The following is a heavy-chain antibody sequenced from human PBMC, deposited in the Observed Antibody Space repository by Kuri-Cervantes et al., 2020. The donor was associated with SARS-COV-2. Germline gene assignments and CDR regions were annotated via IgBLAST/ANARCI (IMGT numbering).Heavy chain of an antibody. J-gene: IGHJ4*02. D-gene: IGHD2-2*01. V-gene: IGHV4-34*01. Sequence: ESLKISCAVYGGSFSGYYWSWIRQPPGKGLEWIWEINHSGSTNYNPSLKSRVTISVDTSKNQFSLKLSSVTAADTAVYYCARGRRGVPATVFDYWGQGTLVTVSS. CDR3: ARGRRGVPATVFDY. CDR1: GGSFSGYY. CDR2: INHSGST.